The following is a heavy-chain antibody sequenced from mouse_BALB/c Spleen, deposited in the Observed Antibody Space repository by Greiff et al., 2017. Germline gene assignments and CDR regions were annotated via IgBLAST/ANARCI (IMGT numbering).Heavy chain of an antibody. CDR1: GYTFSSYW. CDR3: ARKSPYYGVDY. J-gene: IGHJ2*01. Sequence: VKLMESGAELMKPGASVKISCKATGYTFSSYWIEWVKQRPGHGLEWIGEILPGSGSTNYNEKFKGKATFTADTSSNTAYMQLSSLTSEDSAVYYCARKSPYYGVDYWGQGTTLTVSS. CDR2: ILPGSGST. D-gene: IGHD2-10*01. V-gene: IGHV1-9*01.